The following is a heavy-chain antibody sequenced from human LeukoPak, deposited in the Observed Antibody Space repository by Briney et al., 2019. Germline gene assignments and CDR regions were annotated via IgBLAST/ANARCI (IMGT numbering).Heavy chain of an antibody. CDR3: ARGVGSGYLYYFDY. D-gene: IGHD3-22*01. V-gene: IGHV1-69*05. J-gene: IGHJ4*02. CDR1: GYTFTSYG. Sequence: SVKVSCKASGYTFTSYGISWVRQAPGQGLEWMGGIIPIFGTANYAQKFQGRVTITTDESTSTAYMELSSLRSEDTAVYYCARGVGSGYLYYFDYWGQGTLVTVSS. CDR2: IIPIFGTA.